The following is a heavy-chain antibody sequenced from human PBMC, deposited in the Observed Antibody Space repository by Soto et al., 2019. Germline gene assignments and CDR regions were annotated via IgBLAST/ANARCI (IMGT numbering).Heavy chain of an antibody. CDR3: ARHQGGLLWFPFDP. CDR1: GGSISSSSYY. CDR2: IYYSGST. V-gene: IGHV4-39*01. Sequence: PSETLSLTCTVSGGSISSSSYYWGWIRQPPGKGLEWIGSIYYSGSTYYNPSLKSRVTISVDTSKNQFSLKLSSVTAADTAVYYCARHQGGLLWFPFDPWGQGTLVNVS. J-gene: IGHJ5*02. D-gene: IGHD3-10*01.